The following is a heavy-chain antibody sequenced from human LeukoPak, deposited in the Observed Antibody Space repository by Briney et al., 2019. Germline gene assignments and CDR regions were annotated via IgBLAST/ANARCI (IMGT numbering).Heavy chain of an antibody. CDR2: ISDNGGDT. CDR1: GFTLNNYA. J-gene: IGHJ4*02. D-gene: IGHD1-1*01. V-gene: IGHV3-23*01. CDR3: GKDWKLDY. Sequence: GGSPRLSCAAPGFTLNNYAMSWVRQAPREGLEWVSAISDNGGDTKYADSVKGRFTISRDNSKNTLYLQMNSLRAEDTAIYYCGKDWKLDYWGQGTLVTVSS.